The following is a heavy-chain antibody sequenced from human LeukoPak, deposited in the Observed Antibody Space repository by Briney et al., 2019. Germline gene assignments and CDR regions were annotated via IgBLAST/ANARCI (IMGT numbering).Heavy chain of an antibody. D-gene: IGHD2-21*01. CDR2: ISSTDAGT. V-gene: IGHV3-23*01. Sequence: PGGSLRLSCAASGFSLSSYAMSWVRQAPGKGLEWVSAISSTDAGTYHADSVRGRFTISRESSKNTLYLQMNSLRAEDAAVYYCAKAPVTSCRGAYCYPFDYWGQGTLVTVSS. J-gene: IGHJ4*02. CDR1: GFSLSSYA. CDR3: AKAPVTSCRGAYCYPFDY.